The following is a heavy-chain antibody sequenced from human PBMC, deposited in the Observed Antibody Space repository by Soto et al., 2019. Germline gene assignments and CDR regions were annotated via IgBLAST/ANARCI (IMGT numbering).Heavy chain of an antibody. Sequence: EVQLLESGGGLVQPGGSLRLSCAASGFTFSSYAMSWVRQAPGKGLEWVSAISGSGGSTYYADSVKGRFTISRDNSKNTLYLQMTSLRAEDTAVYYCAKDWLSTREAEGFINWFDPWGQGTLVTVSS. CDR3: AKDWLSTREAEGFINWFDP. CDR1: GFTFSSYA. CDR2: ISGSGGST. D-gene: IGHD1-26*01. V-gene: IGHV3-23*01. J-gene: IGHJ5*02.